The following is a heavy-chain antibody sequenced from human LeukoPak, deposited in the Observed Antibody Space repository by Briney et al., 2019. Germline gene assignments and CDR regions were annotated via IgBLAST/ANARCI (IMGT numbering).Heavy chain of an antibody. CDR2: INPNSGGT. D-gene: IGHD3-22*01. Sequence: ASVKVSCKASVYTFIWFYMHWVRQAPGQGLEWIGCINPNSGGTKYAQKFQGRVTMTRDTSISTAYMELSSLISDDTGLYYCARGGYFDSSGFSGSWGQGTLVTVSS. J-gene: IGHJ5*02. CDR1: VYTFIWFY. V-gene: IGHV1-2*02. CDR3: ARGGYFDSSGFSGS.